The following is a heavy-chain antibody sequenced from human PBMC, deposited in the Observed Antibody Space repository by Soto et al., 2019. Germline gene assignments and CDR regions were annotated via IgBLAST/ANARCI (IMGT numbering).Heavy chain of an antibody. V-gene: IGHV4-59*01. CDR1: GGSISSYY. D-gene: IGHD3-16*01. CDR2: IYYSGST. J-gene: IGHJ3*02. Sequence: SETLSLTCTVSGGSISSYYWSWIRQPPGKGLEWIGYIYYSGSTNYNPSLKSRVTISVDTSKNQFSLKLSSVTAADTAVYYCASGWYYIWGSYTEIGAFDIWGQGTMVTVSS. CDR3: ASGWYYIWGSYTEIGAFDI.